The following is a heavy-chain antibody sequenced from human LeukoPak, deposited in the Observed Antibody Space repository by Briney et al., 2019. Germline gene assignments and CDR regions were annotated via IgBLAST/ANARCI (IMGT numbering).Heavy chain of an antibody. CDR3: ARDETYSSSIRNWFDP. D-gene: IGHD6-6*01. Sequence: ASVKVSCKASGYTFTGYYMHWVRQAPGQGLEGMGWINPNSGGTNYAQKFQGRVTMTRDTSISTAYMELSRLRSDDTAVYYCARDETYSSSIRNWFDPWGQGTLVTVSS. CDR1: GYTFTGYY. V-gene: IGHV1-2*02. J-gene: IGHJ5*02. CDR2: INPNSGGT.